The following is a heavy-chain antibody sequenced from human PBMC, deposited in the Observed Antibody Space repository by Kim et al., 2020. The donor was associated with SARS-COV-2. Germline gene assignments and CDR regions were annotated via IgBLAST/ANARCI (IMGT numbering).Heavy chain of an antibody. CDR2: IFRDRGRT. V-gene: IGHV1-46*01. D-gene: IGHD6-19*01. CDR3: AGAAAGRRDYFDY. J-gene: IGHJ4*02. CDR1: GYSFTTYY. Sequence: ASVKVSCKASGYSFTTYYMHWVRQAPGQGLEWMGIIFRDRGRTTYAQKFQGRVTFTWDTSTSTLYLELSSLRSEDTAVYYCAGAAAGRRDYFDYWGQGTLVTVSS.